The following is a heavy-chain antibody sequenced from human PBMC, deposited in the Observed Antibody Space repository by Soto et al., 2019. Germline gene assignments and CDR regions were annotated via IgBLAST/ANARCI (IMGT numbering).Heavy chain of an antibody. CDR1: GYSFTSYW. CDR2: IYPGDSDT. D-gene: IGHD2-15*01. Sequence: GESLKISYKGSGYSFTSYWSAWVHQMPGKGLEWMGIIYPGDSDTRYSPSFQGQVTISADKSISTAYLQWSSLKASDTAMYYCARYLVVAATRDAFDIWGQGTMVTVSS. V-gene: IGHV5-51*07. CDR3: ARYLVVAATRDAFDI. J-gene: IGHJ3*02.